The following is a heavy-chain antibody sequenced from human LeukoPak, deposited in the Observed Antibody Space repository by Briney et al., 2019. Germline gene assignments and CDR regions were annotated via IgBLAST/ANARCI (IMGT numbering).Heavy chain of an antibody. CDR3: ARDRGTMVRGVIKGRNYMDV. D-gene: IGHD3-10*01. J-gene: IGHJ6*03. CDR2: INPSGGST. Sequence: ASVKVSCKASGYTFTSYYMHWVRQAPGQGLEWMGIINPSGGSTSYAQKFQGRVTMTRDMSTSTVYMELSSLRSEDTAVYYCARDRGTMVRGVIKGRNYMDVWGKGTTVTVSS. CDR1: GYTFTSYY. V-gene: IGHV1-46*01.